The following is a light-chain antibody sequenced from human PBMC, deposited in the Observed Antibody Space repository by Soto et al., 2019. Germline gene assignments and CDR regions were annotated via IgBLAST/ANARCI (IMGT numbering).Light chain of an antibody. J-gene: IGLJ1*01. CDR2: EVS. CDR1: SSDIGSHNY. CDR3: SSYTVTSVTLYV. V-gene: IGLV2-14*01. Sequence: QSVLTQPSSVSGSPGQSITISCTGTSSDIGSHNYVSWYQQHPGKAPKVMIYEVSNRPSGVSNRFSGSKSGNTASLTISGLQAEDEADYYCSSYTVTSVTLYVFGPGTKVTVL.